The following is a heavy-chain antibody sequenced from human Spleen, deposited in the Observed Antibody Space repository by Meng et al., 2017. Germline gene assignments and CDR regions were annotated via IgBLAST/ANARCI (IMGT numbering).Heavy chain of an antibody. V-gene: IGHV3-23*01. CDR3: APSGKAARWLDY. Sequence: GGSLRLSCAASGFTFSSYEMNWVRQAPGKGLEWVSAISGSGGSTYYADSVKGRFTISRDNSKNTLYLQMNSLRAEDTAVYYCAPSGKAARWLDYWGQGTLVTVSS. D-gene: IGHD4-23*01. J-gene: IGHJ4*02. CDR2: ISGSGGST. CDR1: GFTFSSYE.